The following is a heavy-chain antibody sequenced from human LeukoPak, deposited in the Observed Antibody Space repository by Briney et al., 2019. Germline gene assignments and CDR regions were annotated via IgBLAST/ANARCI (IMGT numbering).Heavy chain of an antibody. D-gene: IGHD6-13*01. CDR2: IYYSGST. V-gene: IGHV4-39*07. CDR3: ARVGWQQYPLGY. J-gene: IGHJ4*02. Sequence: KPSETLSLTCTVSGGSISSSSYYWGWIRQPPGKGLEWIGSIYYSGSTYYNPSLKSRVTISVDTSKNQFSLKLSSVTAADTAVYYCARVGWQQYPLGYWGQGTLVTVSS. CDR1: GGSISSSSYY.